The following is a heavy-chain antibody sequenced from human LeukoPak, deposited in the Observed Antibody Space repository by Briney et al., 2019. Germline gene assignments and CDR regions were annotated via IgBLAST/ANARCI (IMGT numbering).Heavy chain of an antibody. D-gene: IGHD6-13*01. CDR2: ISWNSGSI. V-gene: IGHV3-9*01. Sequence: GGSLRLSCAASGFTFDDYAMHWVRQAPGKGLEWVSGISWNSGSIGYADSVEGRFTISRDNAKNSLYLQMNSLRAEDTALYYCAKVLYRVAAGRSAFDIWGQGTMVTVSS. J-gene: IGHJ3*02. CDR1: GFTFDDYA. CDR3: AKVLYRVAAGRSAFDI.